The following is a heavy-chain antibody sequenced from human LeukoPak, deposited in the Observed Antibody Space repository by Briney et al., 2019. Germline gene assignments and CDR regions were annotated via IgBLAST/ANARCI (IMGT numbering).Heavy chain of an antibody. V-gene: IGHV3-21*01. J-gene: IGHJ6*02. CDR1: GFTFSTYG. CDR3: ARGKEIPDV. CDR2: ISSSSSYI. Sequence: PGGSLRLSCAASGFTFSTYGMNWVRQAPGKGLEWVSSISSSSSYIYYADSVKGRFTISRDNAGNPLYLQMNSLRAEDTAVYYCARGKEIPDVWGQGTTVTVSS.